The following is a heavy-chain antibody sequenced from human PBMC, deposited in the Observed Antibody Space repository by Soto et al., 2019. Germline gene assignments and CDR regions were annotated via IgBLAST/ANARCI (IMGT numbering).Heavy chain of an antibody. D-gene: IGHD3-9*01. V-gene: IGHV1-18*01. Sequence: QVQLVQSGAEVKKPGASVKVSCKASGYTFTSYGISWVRQAPGQGLEWMGWISAYNGNTNYAQKLQGRVTMTTDTSTSTAYMDLRSLRSDDTAVYYCARLVHPPGDWLLSVYYGMDVWGQGTTVTVSS. CDR2: ISAYNGNT. J-gene: IGHJ6*02. CDR1: GYTFTSYG. CDR3: ARLVHPPGDWLLSVYYGMDV.